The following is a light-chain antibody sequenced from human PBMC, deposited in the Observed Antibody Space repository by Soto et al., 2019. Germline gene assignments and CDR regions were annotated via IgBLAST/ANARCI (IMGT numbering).Light chain of an antibody. CDR2: WAS. CDR1: QSLLSSSNNKNY. V-gene: IGKV4-1*01. Sequence: DIVTSQSPDSLAVSLGERATINCKSSQSLLSSSNNKNYLAWYQHKAGQPPKLLFYWASTRDSGVPDRFSASGSGTEFTLTISSVQSEDVAVYYCQQYFSPLRTFGQGTTVEIK. CDR3: QQYFSPLRT. J-gene: IGKJ1*01.